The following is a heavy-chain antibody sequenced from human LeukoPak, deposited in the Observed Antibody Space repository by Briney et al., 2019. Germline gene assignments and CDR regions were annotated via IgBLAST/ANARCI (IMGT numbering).Heavy chain of an antibody. Sequence: ASVKVSCKASGYTFTSYGISWVRQAPGHGLEWMGWISAYNGNTNYAQKLQGRVTMTTGTSTSTAYMELRSLRSDDTAVYYCARDDYRAYYYYGMDVWGQGTTVTVSS. CDR3: ARDDYRAYYYYGMDV. CDR2: ISAYNGNT. D-gene: IGHD4-11*01. CDR1: GYTFTSYG. J-gene: IGHJ6*02. V-gene: IGHV1-18*01.